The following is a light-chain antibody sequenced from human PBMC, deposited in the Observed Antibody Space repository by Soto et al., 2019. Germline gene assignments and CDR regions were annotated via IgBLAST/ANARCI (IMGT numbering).Light chain of an antibody. V-gene: IGKV3-15*01. CDR3: QHYNNWPPWT. CDR1: QSVSSSN. CDR2: CAS. J-gene: IGKJ1*01. Sequence: EIMLKQSPGTLSLTPGERATLSCRASQSVSSSNLAWYQQKPGQAPRLLIYCASTRATGIPARFSGSGSGTEFTLTISSLQSEDFAVYDCQHYNNWPPWTFGQGTKVDIK.